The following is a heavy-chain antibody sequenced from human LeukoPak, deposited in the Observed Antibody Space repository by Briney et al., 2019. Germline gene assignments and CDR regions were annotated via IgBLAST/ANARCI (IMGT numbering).Heavy chain of an antibody. V-gene: IGHV6-1*01. CDR3: ARAEWAGAGFDWFDP. J-gene: IGHJ5*02. Sequence: SQTLSLTCAISGDTVSSNTAAWNWTRQSPSRGLEWLGRTYYRSKRYNDYAVSVKSRITINPDTSKNQFSLQLNSLTPKDTAVFFCARAEWAGAGFDWFDPWGQGALVTVSS. D-gene: IGHD6-13*01. CDR2: TYYRSKRYN. CDR1: GDTVSSNTAA.